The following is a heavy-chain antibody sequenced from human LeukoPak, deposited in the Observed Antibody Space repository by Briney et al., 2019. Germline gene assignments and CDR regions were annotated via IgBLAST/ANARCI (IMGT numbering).Heavy chain of an antibody. V-gene: IGHV3-48*03. Sequence: PGGSLRLSCPASGFTFSSYEMNWVRQAPGKGLEWVSYISSSGSTIYYADSVKGRFTISRDNAKNSLYLQMNSLRAEDTAVYYCARGGETYSSSWYLELDYWGQGTLVTVSS. D-gene: IGHD6-13*01. CDR1: GFTFSSYE. J-gene: IGHJ4*02. CDR2: ISSSGSTI. CDR3: ARGGETYSSSWYLELDY.